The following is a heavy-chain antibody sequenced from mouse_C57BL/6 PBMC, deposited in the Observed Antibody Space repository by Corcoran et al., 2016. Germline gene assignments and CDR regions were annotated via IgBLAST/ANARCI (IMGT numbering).Heavy chain of an antibody. D-gene: IGHD2-3*01. J-gene: IGHJ1*03. CDR3: ARDDGSHWYFDV. CDR2: INTYSGVP. V-gene: IGHV9-3*01. Sequence: QIQLVQSGPELKKPGETVKISCKASGYTFTTYGMSWVKQAPGKGLKWMGWINTYSGVPTYADDFKGRFAFSLETSARTAYLQINNLKNEDTATYFCARDDGSHWYFDVLGTGTTVTVSS. CDR1: GYTFTTYG.